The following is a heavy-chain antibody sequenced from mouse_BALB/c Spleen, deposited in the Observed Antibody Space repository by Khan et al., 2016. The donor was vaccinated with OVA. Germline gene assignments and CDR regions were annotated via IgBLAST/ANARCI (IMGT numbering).Heavy chain of an antibody. CDR1: GFTFSRFG. CDR3: ARDSNRDY. V-gene: IGHV5-17*02. D-gene: IGHD4-1*01. J-gene: IGHJ2*01. Sequence: EVELVESGGGLVQPGGSRKLSCAASGFTFSRFGMHWVRQAPEKGLEWVAYISSGSSTIYYADTVKGRFTISRDNPKNPLFLQMTSLRSEDTAMYYCARDSNRDYWGQGTTLTGSS. CDR2: ISSGSSTI.